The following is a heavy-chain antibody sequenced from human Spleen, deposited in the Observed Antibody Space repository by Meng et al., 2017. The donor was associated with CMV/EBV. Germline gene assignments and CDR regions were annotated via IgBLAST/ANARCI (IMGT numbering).Heavy chain of an antibody. CDR3: ARAGVGAASAFDY. Sequence: ASVKVSCKTDGYMFTGHYLHWVRQAPGQGLEWMGWINSNSGDTKSAQKFQGRVTMTRDTSINTVYMELSSLRSDDTAVYYCARAGVGAASAFDYWGQGTLVTVSS. CDR2: INSNSGDT. D-gene: IGHD1-26*01. J-gene: IGHJ4*02. CDR1: GYMFTGHY. V-gene: IGHV1-2*02.